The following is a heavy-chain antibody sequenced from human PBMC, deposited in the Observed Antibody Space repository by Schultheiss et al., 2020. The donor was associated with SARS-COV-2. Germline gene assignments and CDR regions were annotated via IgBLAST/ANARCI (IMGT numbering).Heavy chain of an antibody. Sequence: GGSLRLSCAASGFTFSSYGMHWVRQAPGKGLEYVSAISSNGGSTYYADSVKGRFTISRDNSKNTLYLQMSSLRAEDTAVYYCVKGGIVVVISPAFDIWGQGTMVTVSS. CDR3: VKGGIVVVISPAFDI. CDR1: GFTFSSYG. V-gene: IGHV3-64D*06. D-gene: IGHD3-22*01. J-gene: IGHJ3*02. CDR2: ISSNGGST.